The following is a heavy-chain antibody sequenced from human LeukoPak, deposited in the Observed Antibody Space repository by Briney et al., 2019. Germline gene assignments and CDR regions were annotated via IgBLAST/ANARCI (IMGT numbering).Heavy chain of an antibody. CDR2: IYYSGST. V-gene: IGHV4-39*07. CDR1: DGSISSSSYY. J-gene: IGHJ3*02. D-gene: IGHD3-22*01. CDR3: ARGDYYDSSGLGDAFDI. Sequence: SETLSLTCTVSDGSISSSSYYWGWIRQPPGKGLEWIGSIYYSGSTYYNPSLKSRVTISVDTSKNQFSLKLSSVTAADTAVYYCARGDYYDSSGLGDAFDIWGQGTMVTVSS.